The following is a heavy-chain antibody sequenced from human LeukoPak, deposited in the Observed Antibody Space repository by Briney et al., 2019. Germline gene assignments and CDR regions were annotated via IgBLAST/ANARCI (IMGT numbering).Heavy chain of an antibody. CDR3: ARSRKPYYYYYMDV. V-gene: IGHV4-4*09. CDR1: GGSISSYY. Sequence: SETLSLTCTVSGGSISSYYWSWLRQPPGKGLEWIGYIYTSGSTNYNPSLKSRVTISVDTSKNQFSLKLSSVTAADTAVYYCARSRKPYYYYYMDVWGKGTTVTVSS. CDR2: IYTSGST. J-gene: IGHJ6*03.